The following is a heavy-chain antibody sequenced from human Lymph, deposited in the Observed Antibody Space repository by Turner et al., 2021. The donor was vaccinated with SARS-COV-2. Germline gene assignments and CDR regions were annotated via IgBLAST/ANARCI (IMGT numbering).Heavy chain of an antibody. CDR3: ARVLPYGDYFDY. J-gene: IGHJ4*02. Sequence: EVQLVESGGGLIQPGGSLRLSGAASGFTVSSNYMTWVRQAPVKGLEWFSLIYSGGSTYYADSVKGRFTISRDNSKNTLYLQMNSLRADDTAVYYCARVLPYGDYFDYWGQGTLVTVSS. CDR1: GFTVSSNY. D-gene: IGHD4-17*01. V-gene: IGHV3-53*01. CDR2: IYSGGST.